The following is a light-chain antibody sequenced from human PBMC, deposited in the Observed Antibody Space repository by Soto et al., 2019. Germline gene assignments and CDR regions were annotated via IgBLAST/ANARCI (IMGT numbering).Light chain of an antibody. CDR3: QSYDSSLSGWM. Sequence: QSVLTQPPSVSGAPGQRVTISCTGSSSNIGAGFDVHWYQQLPGTAPKLPIYGNTNRPSGVPDRFSVSKSGTSASLAITGLQAEDEADYYCQSYDSSLSGWMFGGGTKLTVL. CDR2: GNT. V-gene: IGLV1-40*01. CDR1: SSNIGAGFD. J-gene: IGLJ3*02.